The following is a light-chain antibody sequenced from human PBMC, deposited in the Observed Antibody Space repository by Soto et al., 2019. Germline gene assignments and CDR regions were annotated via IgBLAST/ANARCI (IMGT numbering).Light chain of an antibody. CDR1: SSDVGGYNY. CDR3: SSYTSSSTFYV. J-gene: IGLJ1*01. CDR2: EVS. Sequence: QSVLTQPASVSGSPGQSITISCTGTSSDVGGYNYVSWYQQHPGKAPNLMIYEVSNRPSGVSNRFSGSKSGNTASLTISGLQAEDEADYYCSSYTSSSTFYVFGTGTNVTVL. V-gene: IGLV2-14*01.